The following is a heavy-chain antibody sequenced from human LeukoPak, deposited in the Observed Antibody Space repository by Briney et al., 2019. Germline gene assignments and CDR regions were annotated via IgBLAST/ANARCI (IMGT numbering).Heavy chain of an antibody. CDR3: ARGTGPDFWSGFAQDY. J-gene: IGHJ4*02. D-gene: IGHD3-3*01. CDR1: GGSISSSSYY. CDR2: IYYSGST. Sequence: PSETLSLTCTVSGGSISSSSYYWGWIRQPPGKGLEWIGSIYYSGSTYYKPSLKSRVTISVDTSKNQFSLKLSSVTAADTAVYYCARGTGPDFWSGFAQDYWGQGTLVTVSS. V-gene: IGHV4-39*01.